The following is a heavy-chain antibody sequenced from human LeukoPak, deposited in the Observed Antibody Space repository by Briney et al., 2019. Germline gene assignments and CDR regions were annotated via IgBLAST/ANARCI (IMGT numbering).Heavy chain of an antibody. CDR2: ISSSGSTI. Sequence: GGSLRLPCAASGFTFSSYEMNWVRQAPGKGLEWVSYISSSGSTIYYADSVKGRFTISRDNAKNSLYLQMNSLRAEDTAVYYCARDRIVVVGDYYYYGMDVWGQGTTVTVSS. D-gene: IGHD2-15*01. J-gene: IGHJ6*02. CDR3: ARDRIVVVGDYYYYGMDV. CDR1: GFTFSSYE. V-gene: IGHV3-48*03.